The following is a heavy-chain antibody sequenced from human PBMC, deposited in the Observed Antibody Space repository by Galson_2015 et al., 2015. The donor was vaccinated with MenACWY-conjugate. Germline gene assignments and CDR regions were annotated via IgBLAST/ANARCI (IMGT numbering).Heavy chain of an antibody. Sequence: SLRLSCPASGFTFSDFYMRWFRHFPGKGLEWVGYIGSFSSATNYAESVRGRFTITRDNAKNLLYLHMNNLRVEDTAFYYCARGGRVSSYYALWGEGALVYLSS. J-gene: IGHJ4*02. CDR3: ARGGRVSSYYAL. V-gene: IGHV3-11*06. D-gene: IGHD3-16*01. CDR2: IGSFSSAT. CDR1: GFTFSDFY.